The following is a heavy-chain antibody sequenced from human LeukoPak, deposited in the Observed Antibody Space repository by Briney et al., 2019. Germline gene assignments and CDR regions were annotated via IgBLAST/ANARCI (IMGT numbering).Heavy chain of an antibody. J-gene: IGHJ6*03. Sequence: GGSLRLSCAASGFTFSSYSMNWVRQAPGKGLEWVSYISSSSSTIYYADSVKGRFTISRDNAKNSLYLQMNSLRAEDTAVYYCARPPGPGNYYYYMDAWGKGTTVTVSS. V-gene: IGHV3-48*01. CDR1: GFTFSSYS. D-gene: IGHD3-10*01. CDR2: ISSSSSTI. CDR3: ARPPGPGNYYYYMDA.